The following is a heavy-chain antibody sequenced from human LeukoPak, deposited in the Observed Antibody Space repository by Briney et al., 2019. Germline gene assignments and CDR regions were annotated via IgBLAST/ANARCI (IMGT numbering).Heavy chain of an antibody. CDR3: TTSLSVATSTAGY. CDR2: ISRNSRHV. Sequence: GGSLRLSCAASGFTFSDYSMNWVRQAPGKGLEWVSSISRNSRHVYYGGSVWGRFTISRDDARNSLFLEMNSLRAEDTAVYYCTTSLSVATSTAGYWGQGTLVTVSS. V-gene: IGHV3-21*03. D-gene: IGHD5-12*01. CDR1: GFTFSDYS. J-gene: IGHJ4*02.